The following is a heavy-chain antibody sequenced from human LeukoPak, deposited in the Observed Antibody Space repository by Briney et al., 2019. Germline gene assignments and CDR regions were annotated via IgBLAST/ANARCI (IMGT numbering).Heavy chain of an antibody. CDR3: ARGRRYSSSWYGVLDY. CDR2: INHSGST. J-gene: IGHJ4*02. CDR1: GGSFSGYY. Sequence: TSETLSLTCAVYGGSFSGYYWSWIRQPPGKGLEWIGEINHSGSTNYNPSLKSRVTISVDTSKNQFSLKLSSVTAADAAVYYCARGRRYSSSWYGVLDYWGQGTPVTVSS. V-gene: IGHV4-34*01. D-gene: IGHD6-13*01.